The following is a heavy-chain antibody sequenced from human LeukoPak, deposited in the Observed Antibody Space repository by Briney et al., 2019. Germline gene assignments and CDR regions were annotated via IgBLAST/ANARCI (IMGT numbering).Heavy chain of an antibody. CDR1: GFTVTRYD. CDR3: AILAGSYEEEYNWFDP. Sequence: PGGSLRLSCTASGFTVTRYDIHWVRQAPGKGLEWVAFIRYDGSNKYYADSVKGRFTISRDNSKNTLYLQMNSLRAEDTALYYCAILAGSYEEEYNWFDPWGEGTLVTVSS. D-gene: IGHD1-26*01. CDR2: IRYDGSNK. V-gene: IGHV3-30*02. J-gene: IGHJ5*02.